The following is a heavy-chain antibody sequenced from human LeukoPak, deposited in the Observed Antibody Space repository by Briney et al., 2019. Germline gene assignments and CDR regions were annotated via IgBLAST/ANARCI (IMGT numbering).Heavy chain of an antibody. V-gene: IGHV3-48*03. Sequence: PGGSLRLSCAASGFTFSSYEMNWVRQAPGKGLEWVSYISSSGSTIYYAGSVKGRFTISRDNAKNSLYLQMNSLRAEDTAVYYCASYRVDGYVWGSSAPGWGQGTLVTVSS. CDR2: ISSSGSTI. CDR3: ASYRVDGYVWGSSAPG. D-gene: IGHD3-16*01. J-gene: IGHJ4*02. CDR1: GFTFSSYE.